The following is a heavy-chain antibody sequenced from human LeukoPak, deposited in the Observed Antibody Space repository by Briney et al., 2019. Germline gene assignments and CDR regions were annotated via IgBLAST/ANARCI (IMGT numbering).Heavy chain of an antibody. J-gene: IGHJ5*02. CDR2: IYTSGGT. CDR1: GGSISSYY. Sequence: SETLSLTCTVSGGSISSYYWSWIRQPAGKGLEWIGRIYTSGGTNYNPSLKSRVTMSVDTSKNQFSLKLSSVTAADTAVYYCARIRYCSSTSCYAGVHCFDPWGQGTLVTVSS. D-gene: IGHD2-2*01. V-gene: IGHV4-4*07. CDR3: ARIRYCSSTSCYAGVHCFDP.